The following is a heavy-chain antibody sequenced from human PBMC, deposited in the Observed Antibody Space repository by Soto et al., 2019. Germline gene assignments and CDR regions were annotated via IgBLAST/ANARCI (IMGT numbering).Heavy chain of an antibody. J-gene: IGHJ4*02. CDR3: ASFSGATYGDYGGGINY. Sequence: SETLSLTCTVSGGSSSGSSYYWFWIHHPPGKGLECIGSVHYSGSTDYNPSLKSRVTISVDTSKNQFSLKLTSVTAADTAVYFCASFSGATYGDYGGGINYWGQGTLVTVSS. V-gene: IGHV4-39*01. D-gene: IGHD4-17*01. CDR2: VHYSGST. CDR1: GGSSSGSSYY.